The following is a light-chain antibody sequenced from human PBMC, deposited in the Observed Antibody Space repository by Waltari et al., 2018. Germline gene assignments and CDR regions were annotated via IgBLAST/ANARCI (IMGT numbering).Light chain of an antibody. Sequence: DIHMTQLPSALSASIGDRVTITCRASQSISTFLHWYQQKPGKAPTLLIYASSTLQDGVPSRFIGAGSGTDFTLTISNLQPEDRATYYCQQSHTSPYTFGQGTKLEIK. CDR1: QSISTF. CDR3: QQSHTSPYT. CDR2: ASS. J-gene: IGKJ2*01. V-gene: IGKV1-39*01.